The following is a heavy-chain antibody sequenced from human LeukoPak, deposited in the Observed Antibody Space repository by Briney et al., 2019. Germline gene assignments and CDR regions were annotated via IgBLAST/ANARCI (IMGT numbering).Heavy chain of an antibody. Sequence: GGSLRLSCAASGFIFSDYYMSWIRQAPGKGLEWVSYISSSGSSIYYADSVKGRFTISRDNAKDSLYLQMNSLRAEDTAVYYCARDPGSGYEEHFDYWGQGTLVTISS. V-gene: IGHV3-11*01. CDR2: ISSSGSSI. D-gene: IGHD5-12*01. CDR3: ARDPGSGYEEHFDY. CDR1: GFIFSDYY. J-gene: IGHJ4*02.